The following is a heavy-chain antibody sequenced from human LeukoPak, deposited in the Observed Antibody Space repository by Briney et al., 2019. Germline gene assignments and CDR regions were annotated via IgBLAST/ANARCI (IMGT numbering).Heavy chain of an antibody. J-gene: IGHJ4*02. CDR1: GGSISSSSYY. CDR2: IYYSGST. CDR3: ASPNSSYCSGGSCYFRPFDY. Sequence: SETLSLTCTVSGGSISSSSYYWGWIRQPPGKGLEWIGSIYYSGSTYYNPSLKSRVTISVDTSKNQFSLKLSSVTAADTAVYYCASPNSSYCSGGSCYFRPFDYWGQGTLVTVSS. V-gene: IGHV4-39*07. D-gene: IGHD2-15*01.